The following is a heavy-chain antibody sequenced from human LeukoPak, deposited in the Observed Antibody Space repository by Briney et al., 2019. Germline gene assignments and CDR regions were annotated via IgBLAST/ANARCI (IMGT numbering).Heavy chain of an antibody. CDR1: GGSISSYY. Sequence: SETLSLTCTVSGGSISSYYWSWIRQPPGKGLGWIGYIYYSESTNYNPSLKSRVTISVDTSKNQISLKLSSVTAADTAVYYCARDGEVEDSSGYIWFDPWGQGTLVTVSS. CDR3: ARDGEVEDSSGYIWFDP. D-gene: IGHD3-22*01. V-gene: IGHV4-59*01. CDR2: IYYSEST. J-gene: IGHJ5*02.